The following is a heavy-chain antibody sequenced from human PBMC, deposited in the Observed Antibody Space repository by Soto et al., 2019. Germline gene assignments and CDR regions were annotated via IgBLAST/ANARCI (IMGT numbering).Heavy chain of an antibody. Sequence: GGSLRLSCRASGFTFRSYDMHWVRQAPGKGLEWVAVIRNDGTVKNYGDSVNGRFTISRDSSKNTLFLEMSSLRVEDTALYYCASKTIDDFDYWGQGALVTVSS. CDR2: IRNDGTVK. CDR3: ASKTIDDFDY. V-gene: IGHV3-33*01. J-gene: IGHJ4*02. D-gene: IGHD3-3*01. CDR1: GFTFRSYD.